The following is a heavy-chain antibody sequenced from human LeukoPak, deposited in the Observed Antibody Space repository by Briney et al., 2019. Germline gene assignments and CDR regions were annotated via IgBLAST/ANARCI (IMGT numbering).Heavy chain of an antibody. J-gene: IGHJ1*01. CDR1: GYTLTELS. V-gene: IGHV1-24*01. CDR2: FDPEDGET. D-gene: IGHD3-22*01. CDR3: ATVSNYYDSSGYPKD. Sequence: ASVKVSCKVSGYTLTELSMHWVRQAPGKGLEWMGGFDPEDGETIYAQKFQGRVTMTEDTSTDTAYMELSSLRSEDTAVYYCATVSNYYDSSGYPKDWGQGTLVTVSS.